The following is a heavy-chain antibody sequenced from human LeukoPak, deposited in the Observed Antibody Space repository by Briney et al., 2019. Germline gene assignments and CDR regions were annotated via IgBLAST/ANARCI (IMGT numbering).Heavy chain of an antibody. CDR3: ARGESGYLGLDY. Sequence: ASVKVSCKTSGFFFSAYQMHRVRQAPGQGLEWMGWIDRNNGGTNIAQKFQGRVTMTRDTSMSTVYMELTGLTSDEPAIYFCARGESGYLGLDYWGQGTLVTVSS. D-gene: IGHD5-12*01. J-gene: IGHJ4*02. V-gene: IGHV1-2*02. CDR2: IDRNNGGT. CDR1: GFFFSAYQ.